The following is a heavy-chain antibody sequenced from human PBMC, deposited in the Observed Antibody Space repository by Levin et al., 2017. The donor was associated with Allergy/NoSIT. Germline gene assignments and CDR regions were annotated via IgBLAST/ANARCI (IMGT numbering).Heavy chain of an antibody. CDR1: GFSFSDYA. Sequence: GGSLRLSCAASGFSFSDYAMTWVRQAPGKGLEWVSVITGGGSNTYYGDSVKGRFTVSRDNSKNTLYLELNSLRAEDTAVYYCAKKQGDTSGFSFDVWGQGTMVTVSS. D-gene: IGHD2-21*01. CDR2: ITGGGSNT. J-gene: IGHJ3*01. V-gene: IGHV3-23*01. CDR3: AKKQGDTSGFSFDV.